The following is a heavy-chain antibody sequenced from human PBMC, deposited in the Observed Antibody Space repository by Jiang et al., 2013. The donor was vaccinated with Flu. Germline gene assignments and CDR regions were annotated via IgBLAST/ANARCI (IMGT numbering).Heavy chain of an antibody. CDR1: GGSISSSSYY. V-gene: IGHV4-39*07. Sequence: GLVKPSETLSLTCTVSGGSISSSSYYWGWIRQPPGKGLEWIGSIYYSGSTYYNPSLKSRVTISVDTSKNQFSLKPSSVTAADTAVYYCARGYCTGGVCYMFDYWGQGTLVTVSS. J-gene: IGHJ4*02. CDR3: ARGYCTGGVCYMFDY. CDR2: IYYSGST. D-gene: IGHD2-8*02.